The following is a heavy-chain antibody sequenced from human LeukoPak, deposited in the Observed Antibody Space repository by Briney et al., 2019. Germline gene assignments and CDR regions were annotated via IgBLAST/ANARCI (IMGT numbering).Heavy chain of an antibody. Sequence: ASVKVSCMASGYTFTGYYMHWVRQAPGQGLEWMGWINPNSGGTNYAQKFQGRVTMTRDTSISTAYMELSRLRSDDTAVYYCARDRSSGWYEFSDYWGRGTLVTVSS. CDR1: GYTFTGYY. J-gene: IGHJ4*02. CDR2: INPNSGGT. CDR3: ARDRSSGWYEFSDY. V-gene: IGHV1-2*02. D-gene: IGHD6-19*01.